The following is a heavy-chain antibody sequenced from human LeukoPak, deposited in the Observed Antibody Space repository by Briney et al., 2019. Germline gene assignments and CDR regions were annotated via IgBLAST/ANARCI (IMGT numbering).Heavy chain of an antibody. CDR1: GFTFSSYA. Sequence: GGSLRLSCAASGFTFSSYAMSWVRRAPGKGLEWVSAISGSGGSTYYADSVKGRFTISRDNSKNTLYLQMNSLRAEDTAVYYCAKDMGVDTAMVTSLYFDYWGQGTLVTVSS. CDR3: AKDMGVDTAMVTSLYFDY. D-gene: IGHD5-18*01. J-gene: IGHJ4*02. V-gene: IGHV3-23*01. CDR2: ISGSGGST.